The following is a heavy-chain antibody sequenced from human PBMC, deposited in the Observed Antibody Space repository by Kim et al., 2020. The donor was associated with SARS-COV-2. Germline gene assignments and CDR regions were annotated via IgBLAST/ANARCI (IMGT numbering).Heavy chain of an antibody. CDR2: IYYSGST. D-gene: IGHD3-10*01. CDR1: GGSISSSSYY. J-gene: IGHJ4*02. CDR3: ARLWLERFGELSLLPYYFDY. V-gene: IGHV4-39*01. Sequence: SETLSLTCTVSGGSISSSSYYWGWIRQPPGKGLEWIGSIYYSGSTYYNPSLKSRVTISVDTSKNQFSLKLSSVTAADTAVYYCARLWLERFGELSLLPYYFDYWGQGTLVTVSS.